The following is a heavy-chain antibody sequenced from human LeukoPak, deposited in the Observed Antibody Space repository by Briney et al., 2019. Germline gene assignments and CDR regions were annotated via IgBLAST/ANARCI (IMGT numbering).Heavy chain of an antibody. Sequence: ASVKVSCKASGYTFTGYYMHWVRQAPGQGLEWMGWINPKSGGTNYAQKFQGRVTMTRDTSISTAYMELSGLRSDDTAVYYCARLSSGWSEPQHWGQGTLVTVSS. CDR2: INPKSGGT. D-gene: IGHD6-19*01. CDR3: ARLSSGWSEPQH. J-gene: IGHJ1*01. V-gene: IGHV1-2*02. CDR1: GYTFTGYY.